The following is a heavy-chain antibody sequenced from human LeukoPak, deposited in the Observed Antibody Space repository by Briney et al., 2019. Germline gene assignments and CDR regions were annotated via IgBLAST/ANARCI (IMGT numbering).Heavy chain of an antibody. J-gene: IGHJ4*02. Sequence: SETLSLTCAVYGGSFSGYYWSWIRQPPGKGLEWIGEINHSGSTNYNPSLKSRVTISVDTSKNQFSLKLSSVPAADTAVYYCARREDSSSWYYWGQGTLVTVSS. CDR3: ARREDSSSWYY. V-gene: IGHV4-34*01. CDR2: INHSGST. CDR1: GGSFSGYY. D-gene: IGHD6-13*01.